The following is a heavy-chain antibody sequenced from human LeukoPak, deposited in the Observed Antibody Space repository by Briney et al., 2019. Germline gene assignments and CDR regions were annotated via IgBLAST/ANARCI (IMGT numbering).Heavy chain of an antibody. D-gene: IGHD6-6*01. Sequence: GRSLRLSCAASGFTFSSYGMHWVRQAPGKGLEWVAVIWYDGSNKYYADSVKGRFTISRDNSKNTLYLQMNSLRAEDTAVYYCARRKKTKYSSSSDANYYYYMDVWGKGTTVTVSS. CDR2: IWYDGSNK. CDR3: ARRKKTKYSSSSDANYYYYMDV. J-gene: IGHJ6*03. CDR1: GFTFSSYG. V-gene: IGHV3-33*01.